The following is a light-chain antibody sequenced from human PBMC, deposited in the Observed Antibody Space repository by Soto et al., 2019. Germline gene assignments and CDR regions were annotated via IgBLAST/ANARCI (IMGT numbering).Light chain of an antibody. CDR2: AAS. Sequence: DIQMTQSPCSVSAFVGDRVTITCRASQGISSWLAWYQQKPGKAPKLLIYAASSLQSGVPSRFCGSGSGTDFILTISILQTEDFASYYCQQANSFPQTFGQGTKVEIK. V-gene: IGKV1-12*01. CDR1: QGISSW. J-gene: IGKJ1*01. CDR3: QQANSFPQT.